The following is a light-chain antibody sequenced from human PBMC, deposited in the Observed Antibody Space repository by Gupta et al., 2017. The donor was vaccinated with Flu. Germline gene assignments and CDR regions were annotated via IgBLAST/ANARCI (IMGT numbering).Light chain of an antibody. J-gene: IGLJ3*02. CDR1: ALPKQY. CDR3: HSADSSGTYPV. Sequence: SYELTQPPSVSVSPGQTARITCSGDALPKQYAYWYQQKPGQAPVLVIYKDSERPSGIPERFSGSSSGTTVTLTLXGXQAEDEXEYYCHSADSSGTYPVFGGGTKLTVL. V-gene: IGLV3-25*02. CDR2: KDS.